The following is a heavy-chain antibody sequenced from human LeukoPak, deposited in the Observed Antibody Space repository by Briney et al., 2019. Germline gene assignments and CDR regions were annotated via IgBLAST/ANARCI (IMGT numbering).Heavy chain of an antibody. CDR1: GYTFTSYA. J-gene: IGHJ4*02. Sequence: GASVKVSCKDSGYTFTSYAMNWVRQAPGQGLEWMGWINTNTGNPTYAQGFTGRFVFSLDTSVSTAYLQISSLKAEDTAVYYCARGGRGNYDILTGYPTPFDYWGQGTLVTVSS. D-gene: IGHD3-9*01. CDR3: ARGGRGNYDILTGYPTPFDY. CDR2: INTNTGNP. V-gene: IGHV7-4-1*02.